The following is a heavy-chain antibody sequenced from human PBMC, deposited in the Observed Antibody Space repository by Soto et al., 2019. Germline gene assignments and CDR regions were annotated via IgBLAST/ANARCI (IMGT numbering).Heavy chain of an antibody. J-gene: IGHJ6*02. CDR2: IYYSGST. V-gene: IGHV4-31*03. Sequence: QVQLQESGPGLVKPSQTLSLTCTVSGGSISSGGYYWSWIRQHPGKGLEWIGYIYYSGSTYYNPSLKSRVTISVDTSKNQFSLKLSSVTAADTAVYYCARDGRDLYYYYGMDVWGQGTTVTVSS. CDR1: GGSISSGGYY. CDR3: ARDGRDLYYYYGMDV.